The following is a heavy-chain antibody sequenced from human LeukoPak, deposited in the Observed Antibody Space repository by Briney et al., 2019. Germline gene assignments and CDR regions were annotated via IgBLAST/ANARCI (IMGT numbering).Heavy chain of an antibody. Sequence: PSETLSLTCTVSGGSISSYYWSWIRQPPGKGLEWIGYIYYSGSTNYNPSLKSRVTISVDTSKNQFSLKLSSVTAADTAVYYCARGNNSGSWYGSSGWYNDYWGRGTLVTVSS. J-gene: IGHJ4*02. CDR2: IYYSGST. CDR1: GGSISSYY. V-gene: IGHV4-59*08. CDR3: ARGNNSGSWYGSSGWYNDY. D-gene: IGHD6-19*01.